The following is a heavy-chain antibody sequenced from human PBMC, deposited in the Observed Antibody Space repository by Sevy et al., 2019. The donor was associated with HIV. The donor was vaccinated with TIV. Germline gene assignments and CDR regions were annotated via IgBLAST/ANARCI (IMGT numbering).Heavy chain of an antibody. D-gene: IGHD3-16*01. J-gene: IGHJ4*02. CDR2: ISGSGGST. CDR3: AKGPLADDYVWGRLDY. CDR1: GFTFSSYA. Sequence: GGSLRLSCAASGFTFSSYAMSWVRQAPGKGLEWVSAISGSGGSTYYADSVKGRFTNSRDNSKNTLYLQMNSLRAEDTAVYYCAKGPLADDYVWGRLDYWGQGTLVTVSS. V-gene: IGHV3-23*01.